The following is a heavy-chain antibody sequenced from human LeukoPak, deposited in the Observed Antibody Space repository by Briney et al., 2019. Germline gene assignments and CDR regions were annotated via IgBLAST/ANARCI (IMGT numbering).Heavy chain of an antibody. D-gene: IGHD1-26*01. J-gene: IGHJ4*02. CDR2: LDNSGST. V-gene: IGHV4-39*02. CDR1: GGSISSRNNY. Sequence: KPSETLSLTCTVSGGSISSRNNYWGWIRQPPGKGLEWIGSLDNSGSTYYNSSLKSRVTISVDTSKNHFSLRLSSVTAADTDVYYCATAVGATTFDYWGQGTLVTVSS. CDR3: ATAVGATTFDY.